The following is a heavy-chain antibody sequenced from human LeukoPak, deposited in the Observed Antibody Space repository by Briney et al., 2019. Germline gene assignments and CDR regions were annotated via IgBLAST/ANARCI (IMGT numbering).Heavy chain of an antibody. Sequence: GGSLRLSCSASGLNFSSSNMHWVRQAPGKGLEGVVFISGTSTAIIYADSVKGRFTISRDIGRKSLYLQMNSLSDEDTAVYYCARGGGRSYSDAFDIWGQGTVVTVSS. CDR3: ARGGGRSYSDAFDI. V-gene: IGHV3-48*02. D-gene: IGHD1-26*01. CDR2: ISGTSTAI. CDR1: GLNFSSSN. J-gene: IGHJ3*02.